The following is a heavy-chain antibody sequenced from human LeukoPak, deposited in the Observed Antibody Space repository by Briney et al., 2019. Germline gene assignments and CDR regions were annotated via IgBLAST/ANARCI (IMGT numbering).Heavy chain of an antibody. CDR2: IYYSGST. CDR1: GGSISSYY. V-gene: IGHV4-59*01. D-gene: IGHD3-22*01. J-gene: IGHJ4*02. CDR3: ARSPRAYDSSGYYFWYFDY. Sequence: SETLSLTCTVSGGSISSYYWSWIRQPPGKGLEWIGYIYYSGSTNYNPSLKSRVTISVDTSKNQFSLKLSSVTAADTAVYYCARSPRAYDSSGYYFWYFDYWGQGTLVTVSS.